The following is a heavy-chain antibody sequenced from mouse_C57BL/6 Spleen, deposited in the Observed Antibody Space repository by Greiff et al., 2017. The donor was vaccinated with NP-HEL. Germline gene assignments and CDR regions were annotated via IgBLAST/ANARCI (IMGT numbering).Heavy chain of an antibody. CDR1: GFSLTSYG. CDR2: IWRGGST. CDR3: ANSLTGRGAMDY. J-gene: IGHJ4*01. D-gene: IGHD4-1*01. V-gene: IGHV2-5*01. Sequence: VQRVESGPGLVQPSQSLSITCTVSGFSLTSYGVHWVRQSPGKGLEWLGVIWRGGSTDYNAAFMSRLSITKDNSKSQVFFKMNSLQADDTAIYYCANSLTGRGAMDYWGQGTSVTVSS.